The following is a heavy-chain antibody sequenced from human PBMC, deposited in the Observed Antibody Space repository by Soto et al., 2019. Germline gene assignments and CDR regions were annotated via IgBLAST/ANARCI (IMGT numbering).Heavy chain of an antibody. CDR2: TRNKANSYST. D-gene: IGHD4-17*01. V-gene: IGHV3-72*01. CDR1: GFTFSDHY. CDR3: ATTYDDFRDFQH. J-gene: IGHJ1*01. Sequence: EVQLVESGGGLVQPGGSLRLSCAASGFTFSDHYMDWVRQAPGKGLEWVGRTRNKANSYSTEYAASVKGRFTISRDDSKNSLYRQMDSLKTEDTAVYYCATTYDDFRDFQHWCQGTLVTVSS.